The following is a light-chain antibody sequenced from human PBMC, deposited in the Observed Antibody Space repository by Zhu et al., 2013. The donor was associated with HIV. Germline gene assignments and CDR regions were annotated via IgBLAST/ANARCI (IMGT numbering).Light chain of an antibody. CDR3: NSYTRSNTRI. J-gene: IGLJ2*01. Sequence: QSALTQPASVSGSPGQSIRISCTGTNNDIGYYNYVSWYQQKSGEGPRLLIYEVSNRPAGVSRRFSGSKSGNTAYLTISGLQAEDEADYYCNSYTRSNTRIFGGGTKVTVL. CDR1: NNDIGYYNY. CDR2: EVS. V-gene: IGLV2-14*03.